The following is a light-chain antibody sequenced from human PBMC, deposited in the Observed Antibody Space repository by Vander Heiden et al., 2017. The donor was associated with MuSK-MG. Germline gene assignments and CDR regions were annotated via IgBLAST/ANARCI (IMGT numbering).Light chain of an antibody. CDR2: KAS. Sequence: DIQMTQSPSILSASVGDRVTITCRASQSISTWLAWYQQKPGKAPKVVIYKASNLESGVPSRFSGSGSGTEFTLTISSLQPDDFATYYCQQYKSYSLTFGGGTKVEIK. J-gene: IGKJ4*01. CDR1: QSISTW. V-gene: IGKV1-5*03. CDR3: QQYKSYSLT.